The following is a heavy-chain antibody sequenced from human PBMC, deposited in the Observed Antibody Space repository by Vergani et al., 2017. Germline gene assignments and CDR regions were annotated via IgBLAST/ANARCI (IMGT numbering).Heavy chain of an antibody. CDR3: ARDGRGDYPDD. Sequence: QVQLQESGPGLVKPSETLSLTCTVSGGSISSYYWSWIRQPPGKGLEWIGYIYYSGSTNYNPSLKSRVTISVDTSKNQFSLKLSSVTAADTAVYYCARDGRGDYPDDWGQGTLVTVSS. V-gene: IGHV4-59*01. D-gene: IGHD2-15*01. CDR1: GGSISSYY. J-gene: IGHJ4*02. CDR2: IYYSGST.